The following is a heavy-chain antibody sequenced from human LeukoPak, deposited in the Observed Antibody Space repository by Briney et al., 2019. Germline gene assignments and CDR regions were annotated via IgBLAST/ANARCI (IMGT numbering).Heavy chain of an antibody. D-gene: IGHD3-16*01. Sequence: GGSLRLSCAALGLTFTKYAMSGVRQAPGKGLQWVSAISVGGSTYYADSVEGRFTISRDTSKNTLFLQIDSLRAEDTALYYCASAGGDYWGQGTLVTVSS. V-gene: IGHV3-23*01. CDR1: GLTFTKYA. CDR2: ISVGGST. CDR3: ASAGGDY. J-gene: IGHJ4*02.